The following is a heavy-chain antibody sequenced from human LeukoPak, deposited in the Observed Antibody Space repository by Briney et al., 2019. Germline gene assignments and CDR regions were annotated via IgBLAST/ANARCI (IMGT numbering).Heavy chain of an antibody. Sequence: GGSLRLSCAASGFTFSSYGMHWVRQAPGKGLEWVAVISYDGSNKYYADSVKGRFTISRDNSKNTLYLRMNSLRAEDTAVSYCAKEATATDFVYDSSGYHYYFDYWGQGTLVTVSS. CDR1: GFTFSSYG. J-gene: IGHJ4*02. CDR3: AKEATATDFVYDSSGYHYYFDY. V-gene: IGHV3-30*18. D-gene: IGHD3-22*01. CDR2: ISYDGSNK.